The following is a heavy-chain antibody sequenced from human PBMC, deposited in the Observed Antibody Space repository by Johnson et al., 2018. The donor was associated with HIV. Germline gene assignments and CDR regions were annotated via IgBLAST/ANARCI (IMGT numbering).Heavy chain of an antibody. V-gene: IGHV3-23*04. Sequence: VQLVESGGGLVQPGGSLRLACAASGFTFSSYAMSWVRQAPGKGLEWVSAISGSGGSTYYADSVKGRFTISRDNAWNSLFLQMNSLRAEDTAVYYCARDQVAVVSPGAAFDIWGQGTMVTVSS. CDR3: ARDQVAVVSPGAAFDI. D-gene: IGHD4-23*01. J-gene: IGHJ3*02. CDR1: GFTFSSYA. CDR2: ISGSGGST.